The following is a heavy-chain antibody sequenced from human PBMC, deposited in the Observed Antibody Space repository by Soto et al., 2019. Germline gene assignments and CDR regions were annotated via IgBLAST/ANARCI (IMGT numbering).Heavy chain of an antibody. V-gene: IGHV1-18*01. J-gene: IGHJ5*01. CDR2: ISGYNGDT. Sequence: QVQLVQSGAEVKKPGASVKVSCKATGYTFTNFGISWVRQAPGQGLEWMGWISGYNGDTIYAQNLQGRVNMTTDTLTTTAYMELRSLRSDGPAVYYCARDRDCTGGDCYASWGQGTRVTVSS. CDR3: ARDRDCTGGDCYAS. CDR1: GYTFTNFG. D-gene: IGHD2-8*02.